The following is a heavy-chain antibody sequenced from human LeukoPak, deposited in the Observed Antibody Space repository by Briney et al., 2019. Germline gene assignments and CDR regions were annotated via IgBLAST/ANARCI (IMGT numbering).Heavy chain of an antibody. V-gene: IGHV1-8*03. D-gene: IGHD1-26*01. CDR1: GYTFTKYD. J-gene: IGHJ4*02. Sequence: ASVKVSCKASGYTFTKYDINWVRQATGQGLEWMGWINPNSGNTGYAQEFQGRVTIIRDASTTTAYMELSSLRSEDTAVYYCARVDGSADYWGQGTLVTVSS. CDR2: INPNSGNT. CDR3: ARVDGSADY.